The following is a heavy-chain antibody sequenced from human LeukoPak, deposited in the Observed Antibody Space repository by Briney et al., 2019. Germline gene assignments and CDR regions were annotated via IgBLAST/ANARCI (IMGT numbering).Heavy chain of an antibody. CDR1: GFTFSSYS. J-gene: IGHJ4*02. Sequence: PGGSLRLSCAASGFTFSSYSMNWVRQAPGKGLEWVSSISSSSSYIYYADSVKGRFTISRDNAKNSLYLQMNSLRAEDTGVYYCAKEEILPGARSYFDYWGQGTLVTVSS. D-gene: IGHD1-14*01. CDR2: ISSSSSYI. CDR3: AKEEILPGARSYFDY. V-gene: IGHV3-21*01.